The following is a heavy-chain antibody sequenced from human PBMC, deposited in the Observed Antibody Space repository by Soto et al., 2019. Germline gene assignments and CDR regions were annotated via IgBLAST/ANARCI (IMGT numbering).Heavy chain of an antibody. CDR1: GGSISRDY. V-gene: IGHV4-59*01. J-gene: IGHJ6*03. Sequence: PSETLSLTCTVSGGSISRDYWSWIRQPPGKGLEWIGYIYYSGSTNYNPSLKSRVTISVDTSKNQFSLKLSSVTAADTAVYYCARSVATITPYYYYYYMDVWGKGTTVTVSS. CDR3: ARSVATITPYYYYYYMDV. D-gene: IGHD5-12*01. CDR2: IYYSGST.